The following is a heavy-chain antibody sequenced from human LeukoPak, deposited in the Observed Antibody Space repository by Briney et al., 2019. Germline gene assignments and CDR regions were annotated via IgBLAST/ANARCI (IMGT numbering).Heavy chain of an antibody. CDR2: IHYSGST. CDR3: ARDHQGTYFDFWSGSKANNYYYMDV. Sequence: SETLSLTCTVSGGSISSSSYYWGWIRQPPRKGLEWIGTIHYSGSTYYNTSLKSRVTISVDTSKNQFSLKLRSVTAADTAVYYCARDHQGTYFDFWSGSKANNYYYMDVWGKGTTVTVSS. D-gene: IGHD3-3*01. CDR1: GGSISSSSYY. V-gene: IGHV4-39*07. J-gene: IGHJ6*03.